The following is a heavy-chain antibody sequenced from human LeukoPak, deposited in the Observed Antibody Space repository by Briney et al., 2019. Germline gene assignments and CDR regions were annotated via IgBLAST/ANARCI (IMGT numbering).Heavy chain of an antibody. J-gene: IGHJ4*02. CDR3: ARVNYVSSGWGAPFDC. D-gene: IGHD1-7*01. CDR2: ITQTGGTI. CDR1: GFTFSSHR. Sequence: GGSLRLSCAASGFTFSSHRMSWVRQTPGKGLEWLSYITQTGGTIYYADSVKGRFTISRDNAKNSLYLQINSLRAEDTAIYYCARVNYVSSGWGAPFDCWGQGTLVTVSS. V-gene: IGHV3-48*04.